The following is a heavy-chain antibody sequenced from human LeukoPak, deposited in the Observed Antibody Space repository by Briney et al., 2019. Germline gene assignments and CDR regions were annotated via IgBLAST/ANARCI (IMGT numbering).Heavy chain of an antibody. CDR3: ARDPGYPSARYYFDY. CDR1: GYTFTSYG. D-gene: IGHD1-1*01. CDR2: ISAYNGNT. Sequence: GASVKVSCKASGYTFTSYGISWVRQAPGQGLEWMGWISAYNGNTNYAQKLQGRVTMTTDTSTSTAYMELRSLRSDDTAVYYCARDPGYPSARYYFDYWGQGTLVTVSS. J-gene: IGHJ4*02. V-gene: IGHV1-18*01.